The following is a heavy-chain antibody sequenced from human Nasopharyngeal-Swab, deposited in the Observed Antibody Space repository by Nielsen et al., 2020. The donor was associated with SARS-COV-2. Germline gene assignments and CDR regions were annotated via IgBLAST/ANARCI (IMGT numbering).Heavy chain of an antibody. Sequence: ASVKVSCKASGYTFTSYGISWVRQAPGQGLEWMGWISAYNGNTNYAQKLQGRVTMTTDTSTSTAYMELRSLRSDDPAVYYCARTRIAGQEYYFDYWGQGTLVTVSS. CDR2: ISAYNGNT. V-gene: IGHV1-18*01. CDR3: ARTRIAGQEYYFDY. CDR1: GYTFTSYG. D-gene: IGHD6-13*01. J-gene: IGHJ4*02.